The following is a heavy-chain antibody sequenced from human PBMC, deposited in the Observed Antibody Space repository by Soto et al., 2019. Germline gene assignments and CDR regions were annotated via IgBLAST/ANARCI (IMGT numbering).Heavy chain of an antibody. CDR2: MNPNSGNT. D-gene: IGHD3-22*01. CDR1: GYTFTSYD. V-gene: IGHV1-8*01. J-gene: IGHJ5*02. Sequence: ASVKVSCKASGYTFTSYDINWVRQATGQGLEWMGWMNPNSGNTGYAQKFQGRVTMTRNTSISTAYMELSSLRSEDTAVYYCARGPNTYYYDSSGPRDPWGQGTLVTVSS. CDR3: ARGPNTYYYDSSGPRDP.